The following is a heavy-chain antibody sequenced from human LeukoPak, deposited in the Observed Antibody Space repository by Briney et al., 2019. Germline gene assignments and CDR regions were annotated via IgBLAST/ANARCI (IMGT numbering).Heavy chain of an antibody. J-gene: IGHJ4*02. D-gene: IGHD6-19*01. Sequence: SETLSLTCTVSGGPISSGDYYWSWIRQPPGKGLEWIGYIYYGGSTYYHPSLKSRVTISVDTSKYQFSLKLSSVTAADTAVYYCARVAVAGTEVDYWGQGTLVTVSS. CDR3: ARVAVAGTEVDY. CDR2: IYYGGST. V-gene: IGHV4-30-4*01. CDR1: GGPISSGDYY.